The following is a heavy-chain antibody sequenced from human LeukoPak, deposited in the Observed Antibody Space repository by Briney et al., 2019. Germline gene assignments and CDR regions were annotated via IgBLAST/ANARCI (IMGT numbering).Heavy chain of an antibody. J-gene: IGHJ4*02. CDR3: ARARMGYETIDY. CDR1: GGTFSSYA. D-gene: IGHD2-2*01. V-gene: IGHV1-69*13. Sequence: SVKVSCKASGGTFSSYAISWVRQAPGQGLEWMGGIIPIFGTANYAQKFQGRVTITADESTSTAYMELSSLRSEDTAVYYCARARMGYETIDYWGQGTLVAVSS. CDR2: IIPIFGTA.